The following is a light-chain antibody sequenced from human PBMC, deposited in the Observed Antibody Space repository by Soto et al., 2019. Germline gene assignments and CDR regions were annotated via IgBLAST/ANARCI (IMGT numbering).Light chain of an antibody. Sequence: QSALTQPPSASGSPRQSVTISCTGTSSDVGGYNYVSWYQQHPGKVPKLLIYEVTRRPSGVPDRFSGSKSGNTASLTVSALQAEDEAHYYCSSYADNNVVIFGGGTKLTVL. CDR1: SSDVGGYNY. CDR3: SSYADNNVVI. V-gene: IGLV2-8*01. J-gene: IGLJ2*01. CDR2: EVT.